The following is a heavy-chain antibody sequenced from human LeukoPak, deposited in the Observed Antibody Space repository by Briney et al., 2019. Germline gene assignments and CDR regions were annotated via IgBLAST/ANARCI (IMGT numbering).Heavy chain of an antibody. Sequence: GESLKISCKGSGYSFTSYWIGWVRQMPGKGLEWMGINYPGDSNTTYSPSFQGQVTISADKSISTAYLQWSSLKASDTAMYYCARLTDMDYGDWGIDYWGQGALVAVSS. V-gene: IGHV5-51*01. CDR1: GYSFTSYW. J-gene: IGHJ4*02. D-gene: IGHD4-17*01. CDR3: ARLTDMDYGDWGIDY. CDR2: NYPGDSNT.